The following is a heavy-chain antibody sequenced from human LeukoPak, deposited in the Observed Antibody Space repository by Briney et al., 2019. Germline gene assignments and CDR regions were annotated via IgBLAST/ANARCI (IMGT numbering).Heavy chain of an antibody. J-gene: IGHJ4*02. D-gene: IGHD3-9*01. CDR3: AKVGGILTPLDY. Sequence: GGSLRLSCAASGFTFSSYSMSWVRQAPGKGLEWVSTFSGTGEITYYADSVKGRFTISRDNSKNTLYLQMNSLRAEDTAVYYCAKVGGILTPLDYWGQGTLVTVSS. CDR1: GFTFSSYS. V-gene: IGHV3-23*01. CDR2: FSGTGEIT.